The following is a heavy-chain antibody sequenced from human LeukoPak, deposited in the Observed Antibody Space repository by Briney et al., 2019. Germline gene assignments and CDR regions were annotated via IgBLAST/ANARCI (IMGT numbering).Heavy chain of an antibody. J-gene: IGHJ4*02. CDR3: ARASGNYFDY. D-gene: IGHD1-26*01. V-gene: IGHV3-30*03. Sequence: PGRSLRLSCAASGFTFSSYGMHWVRQAPGKGLEWVAVISYDGSNKYYADSVKGRFTISRDNSKNTLYLQMNSLRAEDTAVYYCARASGNYFDYWGQGTLVTVSS. CDR2: ISYDGSNK. CDR1: GFTFSSYG.